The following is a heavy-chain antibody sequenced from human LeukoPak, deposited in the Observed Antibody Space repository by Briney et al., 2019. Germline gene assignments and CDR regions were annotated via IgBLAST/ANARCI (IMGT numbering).Heavy chain of an antibody. V-gene: IGHV3-23*01. CDR3: VRGSSGYLDY. D-gene: IGHD3-22*01. CDR2: ISDSGGRT. J-gene: IGHJ4*02. Sequence: GGSLRLSCAASGFTFSNYAMSWVRQAPGKGLEWVSAISDSGGRTYYADSVKGRFTISRDNSKNTLYLQMNSLRAEDTAVYYCVRGSSGYLDYWGQGTLVTVSS. CDR1: GFTFSNYA.